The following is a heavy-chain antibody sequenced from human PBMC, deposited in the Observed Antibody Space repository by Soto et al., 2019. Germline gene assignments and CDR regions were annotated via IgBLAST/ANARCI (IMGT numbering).Heavy chain of an antibody. Sequence: EVQLVESGGGLVQPGASLRLSCAASGFTFSNYWMHWVRQSPGKGLVLVSRIASDGSRITYADFVKGRFTIARDNANNTVYLHMNSLTAEDTAVSYCVRTSLVVAVATREDFWGQGTLVTVSS. CDR3: VRTSLVVAVATREDF. J-gene: IGHJ4*02. CDR2: IASDGSRI. V-gene: IGHV3-74*01. D-gene: IGHD2-15*01. CDR1: GFTFSNYW.